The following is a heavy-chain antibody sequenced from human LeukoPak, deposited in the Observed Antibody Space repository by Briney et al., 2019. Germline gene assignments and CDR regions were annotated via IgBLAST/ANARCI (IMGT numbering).Heavy chain of an antibody. Sequence: SETLSLTXAVYGGSFSGYYWSWIRQPPGKGLEWIGEINHSGSTNYNPSLKSRVTISVDTSKNQFSLKLSSVTAADTAVYYCASKTRTRYCTNGVCYGDYWGQGTLVTVSS. J-gene: IGHJ4*02. CDR1: GGSFSGYY. CDR3: ASKTRTRYCTNGVCYGDY. D-gene: IGHD2-8*01. V-gene: IGHV4-34*01. CDR2: INHSGST.